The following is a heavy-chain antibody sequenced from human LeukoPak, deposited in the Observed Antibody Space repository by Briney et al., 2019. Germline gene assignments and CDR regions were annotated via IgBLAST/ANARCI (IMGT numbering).Heavy chain of an antibody. CDR1: GFTFTDYA. Sequence: GGSLRLSCAASGFTFTDYAMIWVRQIPGKGLEWVSAISGSGGSTYYADSVKGRFTISRDNSKNTLYLQMNSLRAEDTAVYYCAKLGYSDYYYYGMDVWGQGTTVTVSS. D-gene: IGHD4-4*01. V-gene: IGHV3-23*01. J-gene: IGHJ6*02. CDR2: ISGSGGST. CDR3: AKLGYSDYYYYGMDV.